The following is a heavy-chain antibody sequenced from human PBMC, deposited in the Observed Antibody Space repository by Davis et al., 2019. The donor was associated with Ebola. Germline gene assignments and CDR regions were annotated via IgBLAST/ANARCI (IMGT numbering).Heavy chain of an antibody. CDR1: GGSISSYY. J-gene: IGHJ4*02. CDR2: INYSGST. Sequence: PSETLSLTCXVSGGSISSYYWSWIRPPPGKGLEWIGYINYSGSTNYNTSLKSRVTISVDTSKNQFSLKLSSVTAADTAVYYCAREGVYCGGDCYAFDYWGQGTLVTVSS. V-gene: IGHV4-59*01. D-gene: IGHD2-21*01. CDR3: AREGVYCGGDCYAFDY.